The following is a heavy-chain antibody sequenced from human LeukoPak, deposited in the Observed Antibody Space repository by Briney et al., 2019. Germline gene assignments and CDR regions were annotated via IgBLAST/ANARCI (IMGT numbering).Heavy chain of an antibody. J-gene: IGHJ3*02. CDR3: ARGPDDAFDI. CDR2: IYYSGST. CDR1: GASIRNYY. V-gene: IGHV4-59*01. Sequence: PSETLPLTCTVSGASIRNYYWSWIRQPPGKGLEWIGYIYYSGSTNYNPSLKSRVTISISTSKNHFSLKLNSVTAADTAVYYCARGPDDAFDIWGQGTTVTVSS.